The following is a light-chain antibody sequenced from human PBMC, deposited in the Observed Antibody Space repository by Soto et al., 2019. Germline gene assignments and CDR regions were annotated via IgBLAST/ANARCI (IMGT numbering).Light chain of an antibody. Sequence: QSVLTQPASVSGSPGQAITVSCSGTSSDIGAHNFVSWYQQHPGKAPKLIIYEVINRPSGVSDRFSGSKSGNTASLTISGLQSEDEAHYYCNSYTNSNTFLFGGGTKVTV. CDR2: EVI. CDR3: NSYTNSNTFL. CDR1: SSDIGAHNF. J-gene: IGLJ2*01. V-gene: IGLV2-14*03.